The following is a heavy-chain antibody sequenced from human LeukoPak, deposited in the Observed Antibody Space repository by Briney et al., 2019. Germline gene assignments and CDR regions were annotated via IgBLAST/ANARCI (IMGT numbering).Heavy chain of an antibody. Sequence: GGSLRLSCAASGFTFSSYSMNWVRQAPGKGLEWVSSISSSSSYIYYADSVKGRFTISRDNAKNSLYLQMNSLRAEDTAVYYCAREHYDILTGSQGDYWGQGTLVIVSS. CDR1: GFTFSSYS. CDR3: AREHYDILTGSQGDY. J-gene: IGHJ4*02. D-gene: IGHD3-9*01. CDR2: ISSSSSYI. V-gene: IGHV3-21*01.